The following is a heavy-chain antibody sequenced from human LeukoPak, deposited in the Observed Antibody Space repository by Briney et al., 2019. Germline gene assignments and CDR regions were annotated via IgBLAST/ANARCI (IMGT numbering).Heavy chain of an antibody. D-gene: IGHD2-15*01. CDR3: ARSGCSGGSCYGVFDY. CDR1: GFIFSSYT. V-gene: IGHV3-21*01. J-gene: IGHJ4*02. CDR2: ISGSSIYI. Sequence: PGGSLRLSCAASGFIFSSYTMNWVRQAPGKGLEWVSSISGSSIYIYYADSAKGRFTISRDNAKNSLYLRMNSLRAEDTAVYYCARSGCSGGSCYGVFDYWGQGTLVTVSS.